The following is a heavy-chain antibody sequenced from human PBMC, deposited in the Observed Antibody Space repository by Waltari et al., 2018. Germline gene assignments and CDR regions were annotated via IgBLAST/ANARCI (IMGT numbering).Heavy chain of an antibody. V-gene: IGHV1-18*04. Sequence: QVQLVQSGAEVKEPGASVKVSCKTSGYTFTDYGVSWARRAPGQGLEWLGWISAYNGNTDYPQKLLGRVTMTTDTSTNTAYMELRSLKSDYTAVYYCARVCQYCTGISCFDYWGQGTLVTVSS. CDR3: ARVCQYCTGISCFDY. J-gene: IGHJ4*02. D-gene: IGHD2-8*02. CDR1: GYTFTDYG. CDR2: ISAYNGNT.